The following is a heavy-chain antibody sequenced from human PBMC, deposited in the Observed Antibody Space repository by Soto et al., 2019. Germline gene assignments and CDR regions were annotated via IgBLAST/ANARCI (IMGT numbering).Heavy chain of an antibody. CDR1: GFTFSSYD. V-gene: IGHV3-13*01. CDR2: IGTAGDT. D-gene: IGHD3-9*01. J-gene: IGHJ4*02. Sequence: EVQLVESGGGLVQPGESLRLSCAASGFTFSSYDMHWVRQATGKGLEWVSAIGTAGDTYYPGSVKGRFTISRENAKNSLYLQMNSLRAEDTAVYYCARANYDILTGPTGFDYWGQGTLVTVSS. CDR3: ARANYDILTGPTGFDY.